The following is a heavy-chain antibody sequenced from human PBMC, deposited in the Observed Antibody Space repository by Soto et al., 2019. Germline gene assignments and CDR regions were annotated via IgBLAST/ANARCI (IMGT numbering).Heavy chain of an antibody. J-gene: IGHJ6*03. Sequence: TLSLTCTVSGGSISSCSYYWGWIRPPPGKGLEWIGSIYYSGSTYYNPSLKSRVTISVDTSKNQFSLKLSSVTAADTAVYYCARDADTAMVYPYYYYMDVWGKGTTVTVSS. CDR1: GGSISSCSYY. V-gene: IGHV4-39*02. D-gene: IGHD5-18*01. CDR2: IYYSGST. CDR3: ARDADTAMVYPYYYYMDV.